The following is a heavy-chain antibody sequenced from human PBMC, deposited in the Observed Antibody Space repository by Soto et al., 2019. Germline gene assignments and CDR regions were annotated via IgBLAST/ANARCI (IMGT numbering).Heavy chain of an antibody. Sequence: DVQLLESGGGLVQPEGSLRLSCAASGFTCSSYAMGWVRQGPGKGLEWVAVVSIGGSTHYADSVRGRFTISRDNSKNTLSLPMNSLTAEDTAVYFCAKRRGAGGHFDYWGKGALVTVSS. J-gene: IGHJ4*02. V-gene: IGHV3-23*01. CDR2: VSIGGST. CDR1: GFTCSSYA. CDR3: AKRRGAGGHFDY. D-gene: IGHD2-15*01.